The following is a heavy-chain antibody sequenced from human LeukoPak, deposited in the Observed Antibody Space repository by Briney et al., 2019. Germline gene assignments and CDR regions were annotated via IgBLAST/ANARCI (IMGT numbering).Heavy chain of an antibody. Sequence: SQTLSLTCTVSGGSISSGGYYWSWIRQHPGKGLEWIGYIYYSGSTYYNPSLKSRVIISVDTSKNQFSLKLSSVTAADTAVYYCARGVDIVATTHFDYWGQGTLVTVSS. CDR2: IYYSGST. CDR3: ARGVDIVATTHFDY. V-gene: IGHV4-31*03. J-gene: IGHJ4*02. D-gene: IGHD5-12*01. CDR1: GGSISSGGYY.